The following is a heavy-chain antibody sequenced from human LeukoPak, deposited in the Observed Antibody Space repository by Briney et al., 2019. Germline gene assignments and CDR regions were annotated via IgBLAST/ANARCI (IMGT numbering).Heavy chain of an antibody. V-gene: IGHV4-34*01. CDR3: ARLWDESGSY. CDR1: GGSFSGYY. D-gene: IGHD1-26*01. J-gene: IGHJ4*02. Sequence: SETLSLTCAVYGGSFSGYYWSWIRQPPGKGLEWIGEINHSGSTNYNPSLKSRVTISVDTSKNQFSLKLSSMTAADTAVYYCARLWDESGSYWGQGTLVIVSS. CDR2: INHSGST.